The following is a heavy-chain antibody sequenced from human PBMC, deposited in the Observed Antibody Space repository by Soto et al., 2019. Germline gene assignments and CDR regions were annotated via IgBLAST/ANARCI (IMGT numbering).Heavy chain of an antibody. V-gene: IGHV3-74*01. CDR1: GFTFSTYW. CDR3: ARRLEGVDTYDF. Sequence: PGGSLRLSCAGSGFTFSTYWMHWVRQVPGKGLVCVSRINGDGSSVNYADSARGRFTISRDNAKNTLYLQMNTLRAEDTAVYYCARRLEGVDTYDFWGQGTLVTVSS. D-gene: IGHD3-10*01. J-gene: IGHJ4*02. CDR2: INGDGSSV.